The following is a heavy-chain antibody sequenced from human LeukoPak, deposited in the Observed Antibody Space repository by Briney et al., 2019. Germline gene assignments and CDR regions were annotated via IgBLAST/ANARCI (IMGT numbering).Heavy chain of an antibody. CDR3: AKGDRYYYDSSGYYFDY. Sequence: GSLRLSCAASGFTFSSYAMSWVRQAPGKGLEWVSAISGSGGSTYYADSVKGRFTISRDNSKNTLYLQMNSLRAEDTAVYYCAKGDRYYYDSSGYYFDYWGQGTLVTVSS. V-gene: IGHV3-23*01. CDR2: ISGSGGST. CDR1: GFTFSSYA. J-gene: IGHJ4*02. D-gene: IGHD3-22*01.